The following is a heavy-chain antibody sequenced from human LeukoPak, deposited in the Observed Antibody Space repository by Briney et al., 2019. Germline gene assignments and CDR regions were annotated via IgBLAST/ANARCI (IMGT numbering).Heavy chain of an antibody. V-gene: IGHV4-30-2*01. CDR3: ARSSGMYSSSPGY. J-gene: IGHJ4*02. CDR1: GGSVSSGGFH. D-gene: IGHD6-6*01. CDR2: IYHIGTT. Sequence: SETLSLTCTVSGGSVSSGGFHWSWIRQPPGKGLEWIGYIYHIGTTDYNPSLKSRVTISLDRSKNQVSLNLTSMTAADTAVYYCARSSGMYSSSPGYWGQGTLVTVSS.